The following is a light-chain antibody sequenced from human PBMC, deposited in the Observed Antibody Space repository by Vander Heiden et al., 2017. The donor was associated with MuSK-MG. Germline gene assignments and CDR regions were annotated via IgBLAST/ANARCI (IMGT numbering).Light chain of an antibody. Sequence: EIVLTQSPATLSFPPGERPTLSCRASQSVSSYLASYQQKPGQAPRLLIYDASNRATGIPARFTATASGTDFTLTISSLEPEDFAVYSCHQRRTWGTTFGGGTKVEIK. V-gene: IGKV3-11*01. CDR1: QSVSSY. CDR2: DAS. CDR3: HQRRTWGTT. J-gene: IGKJ4*01.